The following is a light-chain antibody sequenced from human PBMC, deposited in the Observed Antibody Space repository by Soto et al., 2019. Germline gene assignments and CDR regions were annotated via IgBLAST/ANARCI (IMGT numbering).Light chain of an antibody. CDR1: QTVIHNH. CDR2: GAS. J-gene: IGKJ5*01. Sequence: DIVLTQSPATLSLSPGERATLSCRSSQTVIHNHLAWHQQKPGQTPRLLVYGASSRATGIPDRFSGSGSGTDFTLTISRLEPEDFAVYYCQQHGTSPITFGQGTRLEV. CDR3: QQHGTSPIT. V-gene: IGKV3-20*01.